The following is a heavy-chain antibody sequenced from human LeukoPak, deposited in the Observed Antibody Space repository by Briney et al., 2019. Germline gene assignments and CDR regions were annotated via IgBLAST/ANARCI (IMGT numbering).Heavy chain of an antibody. V-gene: IGHV1-2*02. CDR3: ARNLYCSSTSCYGFDY. D-gene: IGHD2-2*01. CDR1: GYTFTGYY. Sequence: GASVKVSCKASGYTFTGYYMHWVRQAPGQGLEWMGWINPNGGGTNYAQKFQGRVTMTRDTSISTAYMELSRLRSDDTAVYYCARNLYCSSTSCYGFDYWGQGTLVTVSS. CDR2: INPNGGGT. J-gene: IGHJ4*02.